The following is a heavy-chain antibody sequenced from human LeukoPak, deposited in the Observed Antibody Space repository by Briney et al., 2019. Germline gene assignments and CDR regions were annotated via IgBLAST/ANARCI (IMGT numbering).Heavy chain of an antibody. CDR3: ARAPSEIGGYYPEYFRH. CDR1: GFTFSNYW. Sequence: GGSLRLSCAAAGFTFSNYWMHWVRQAPGKGLVWVSRIKSDGRTNYADSVKGRFTISRDNAKNTVSLQMNSLRAEDTGVYYCARAPSEIGGYYPEYFRHWDQGTLVTVSS. J-gene: IGHJ1*01. V-gene: IGHV3-74*01. CDR2: IKSDGRT. D-gene: IGHD3-22*01.